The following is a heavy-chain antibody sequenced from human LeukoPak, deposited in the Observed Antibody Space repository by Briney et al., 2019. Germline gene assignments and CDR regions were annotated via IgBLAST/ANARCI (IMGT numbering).Heavy chain of an antibody. J-gene: IGHJ4*02. CDR2: ISYDGSNK. V-gene: IGHV3-30-3*01. Sequence: GGSLRLSCAASGFTFSSYAMHWVRQAPGKGLEWVAVISYDGSNKYYADSVKGRFTISRDNSKNTLYLQMNSLGAEDTAVYYCASDSGMYYFDYWGQGTLVTVSS. CDR3: ASDSGMYYFDY. CDR1: GFTFSSYA. D-gene: IGHD5-12*01.